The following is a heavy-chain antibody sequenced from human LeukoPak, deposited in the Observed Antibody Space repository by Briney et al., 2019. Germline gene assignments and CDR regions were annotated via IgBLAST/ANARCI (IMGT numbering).Heavy chain of an antibody. V-gene: IGHV1-18*01. CDR2: INTYNGDT. Sequence: ASVKVSCKASGYTFDDYAISWVRQAPGQGLEWMGWINTYNGDTITAQKFQGRVTLTTDTSTTTASMELRSLRSDDTAFYYCARDSAILGIFFDSWGQGTLVTASS. D-gene: IGHD2/OR15-2a*01. J-gene: IGHJ4*02. CDR1: GYTFDDYA. CDR3: ARDSAILGIFFDS.